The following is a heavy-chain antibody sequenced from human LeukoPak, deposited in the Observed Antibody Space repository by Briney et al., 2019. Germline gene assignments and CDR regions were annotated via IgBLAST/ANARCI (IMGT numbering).Heavy chain of an antibody. CDR2: ISYDGSNK. J-gene: IGHJ4*02. CDR3: ARSNSATAPFDY. D-gene: IGHD5-12*01. CDR1: GFTFSSYA. Sequence: PGGSLRLSCAASGFTFSSYATHWVRQAPGKGLEWVAVISYDGSNKYYADSVKGRFTISRDNSKNTLYLQMNSLRAEDTAVYYCARSNSATAPFDYWGQGTLVTVSS. V-gene: IGHV3-30*04.